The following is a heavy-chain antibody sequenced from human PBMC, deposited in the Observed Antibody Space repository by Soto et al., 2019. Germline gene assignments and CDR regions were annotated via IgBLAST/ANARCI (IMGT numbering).Heavy chain of an antibody. CDR3: AREAGYSRTRTSNLPTADY. V-gene: IGHV3-33*01. J-gene: IGHJ4*02. Sequence: PGGSLRLSCAASGFTFSSYGMHWVRQAPGKGLEWVAVIWYDGSNKYYADSVKGRFTISRDNSKNTLYLQMDSLRAEDTAVYYCAREAGYSRTRTSNLPTADYWGQGTLVTVSS. CDR2: IWYDGSNK. CDR1: GFTFSSYG. D-gene: IGHD6-13*01.